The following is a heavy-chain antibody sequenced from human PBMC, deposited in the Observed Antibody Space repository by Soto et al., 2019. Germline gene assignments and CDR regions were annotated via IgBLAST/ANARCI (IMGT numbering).Heavy chain of an antibody. CDR1: GGSISSSSYY. CDR3: ARHHIAARGDWFDP. D-gene: IGHD6-6*01. CDR2: IYYSGST. J-gene: IGHJ5*02. V-gene: IGHV4-39*01. Sequence: SETLSLTCTVSGGSISSSSYYWGWIRQPPGKGLEWIGSIYYSGSTYYNPSLKSRVTISVDTSKNQFSLKLSSVTAADTAVYYCARHHIAARGDWFDPWGQGTLVTVSS.